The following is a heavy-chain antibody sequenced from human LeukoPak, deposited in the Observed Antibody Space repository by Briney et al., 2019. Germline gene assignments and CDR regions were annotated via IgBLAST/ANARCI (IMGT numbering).Heavy chain of an antibody. J-gene: IGHJ4*02. CDR3: ARDRSYYDSSGYYLRGHFDY. D-gene: IGHD3-22*01. Sequence: EASVKVSFKASGGTFSSYAISWVRQAPGQGLEWMGGIIPIFGTANYAQKFQGRVTITADESTSTAYMELSSLRSEDTAVYYCARDRSYYDSSGYYLRGHFDYWGQGTLVTVSS. CDR1: GGTFSSYA. V-gene: IGHV1-69*01. CDR2: IIPIFGTA.